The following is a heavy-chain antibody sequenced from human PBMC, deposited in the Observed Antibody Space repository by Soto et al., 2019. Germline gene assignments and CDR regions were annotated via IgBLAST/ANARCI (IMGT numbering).Heavy chain of an antibody. Sequence: ASVKVSCKASGYTFTSYAMHWVRQAPGQRLEWMGWINAGNGNTKYSQKFQGRVTITRDTSASTAYMELSSLRSEDTAVYYCAGSHYYYDSSTHGYYWGQGTLVTVSS. V-gene: IGHV1-3*01. CDR2: INAGNGNT. CDR1: GYTFTSYA. J-gene: IGHJ4*02. CDR3: AGSHYYYDSSTHGYY. D-gene: IGHD3-22*01.